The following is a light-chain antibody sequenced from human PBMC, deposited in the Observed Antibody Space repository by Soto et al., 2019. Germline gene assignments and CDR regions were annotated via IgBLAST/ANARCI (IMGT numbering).Light chain of an antibody. CDR3: QQYNRYWT. Sequence: DIQMTQSPSTLSVSVGDRVTITCRASQSISTWLAWYQHKPGKAPKLLIYKASSLESGVPSRFSGSGSGTEFALTIRSLEPDDFATYYCQQYNRYWTFGQGTKVEVK. CDR2: KAS. CDR1: QSISTW. V-gene: IGKV1-5*03. J-gene: IGKJ1*01.